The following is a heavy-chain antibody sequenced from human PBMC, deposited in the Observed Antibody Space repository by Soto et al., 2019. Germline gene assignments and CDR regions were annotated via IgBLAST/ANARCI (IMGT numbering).Heavy chain of an antibody. V-gene: IGHV1-69*13. CDR1: GGTFSSYA. J-gene: IGHJ6*02. CDR2: IIPIFGTT. Sequence: SVKVSCKASGGTFSSYAISWVRQAPGQGLEWMGGIIPIFGTTNYAQKFQGRVTITADESTSTAYMELSSLRSEDTAVYYCARVDTAMVREYYYYGMDVWGRGTTVTVSS. D-gene: IGHD5-18*01. CDR3: ARVDTAMVREYYYYGMDV.